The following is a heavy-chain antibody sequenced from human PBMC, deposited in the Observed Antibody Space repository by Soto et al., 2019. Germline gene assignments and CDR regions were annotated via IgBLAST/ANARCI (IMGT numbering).Heavy chain of an antibody. D-gene: IGHD1-26*01. J-gene: IGHJ4*02. CDR2: IYWDDDK. Sequence: QITLKESGPTRVKPTQTLTLTCTFSGFSLSTSGVGVGWIRQPPGKALEWLVVIYWDDDKRYSPSLQNRLTITKDTSNNQVVLTPPHLDPVDTATYYCAHRSLSSGTYRDGGYFDYWGQGTLVTVSS. CDR3: AHRSLSSGTYRDGGYFDY. CDR1: GFSLSTSGVG. V-gene: IGHV2-5*02.